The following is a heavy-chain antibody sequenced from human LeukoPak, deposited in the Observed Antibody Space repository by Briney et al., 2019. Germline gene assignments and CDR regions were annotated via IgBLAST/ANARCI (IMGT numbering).Heavy chain of an antibody. CDR2: VYHSGSI. Sequence: SETLSLTRNVSGGSISSYSWNWIRQSPGKGLEWIGRVYHSGSINYNPSLKSRVTISVDTSKNQFSLRLSSVTAADTAVYYCVSSYGGYVLDFWGQGTLVIVSS. V-gene: IGHV4-59*01. CDR1: GGSISSYS. CDR3: VSSYGGYVLDF. J-gene: IGHJ4*02. D-gene: IGHD5-12*01.